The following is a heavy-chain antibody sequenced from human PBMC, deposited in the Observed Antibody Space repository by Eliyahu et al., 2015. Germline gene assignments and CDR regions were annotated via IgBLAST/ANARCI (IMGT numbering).Heavy chain of an antibody. CDR1: GFPFSXYW. CDR3: ARVQLGTSCYDL. D-gene: IGHD2-2*01. V-gene: IGHV3-7*01. Sequence: EVQLVESGGGLVQPGGSXRLSCXASGFPFSXYWXTWVRQTPGXGXEWVANIKLDGSEEYYVDSVKGRFTISRDNAKNSLNLQMNSLRAEDTAVYYCARVQLGTSCYDLWGQGTLVTVSS. J-gene: IGHJ5*02. CDR2: IKLDGSEE.